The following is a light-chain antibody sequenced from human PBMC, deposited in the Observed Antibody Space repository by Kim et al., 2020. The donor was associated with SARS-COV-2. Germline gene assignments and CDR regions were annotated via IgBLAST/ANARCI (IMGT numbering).Light chain of an antibody. CDR1: SGHSSYA. J-gene: IGLJ3*02. Sequence: VKLTCTLSSGHSSYAIAWQPEQPEKGPRYLMKRNSDGSHSKGDGIPARFSGSSSGAGRYLTISSLQSKDEADYYCQLCGTGNWVFGGGTQLTVL. CDR3: QLCGTGNWV. CDR2: RNSDGSH. V-gene: IGLV4-69*01.